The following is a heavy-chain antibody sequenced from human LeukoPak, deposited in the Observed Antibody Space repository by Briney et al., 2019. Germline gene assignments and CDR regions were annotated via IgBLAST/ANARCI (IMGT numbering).Heavy chain of an antibody. D-gene: IGHD5-18*01. CDR1: GFTFSSYA. V-gene: IGHV3-23*01. CDR2: ISGSGGST. J-gene: IGHJ4*02. CDR3: AKDNSYGNFDY. Sequence: GGSLRLSCAASGFTFSSYAMSWVRQAPGKGLEWVSAISGSGGSTYYADSVKGRFTVSRGNSNNTLYLQMNSLRAEDTAVYYCAKDNSYGNFDYWGQGTLVTVSS.